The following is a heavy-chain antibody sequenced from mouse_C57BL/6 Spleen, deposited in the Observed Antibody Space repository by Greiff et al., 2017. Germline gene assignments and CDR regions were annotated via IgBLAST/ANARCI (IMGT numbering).Heavy chain of an antibody. CDR3: TRSAYPYYFDY. J-gene: IGHJ2*01. D-gene: IGHD5-1*01. CDR2: IDPENGDT. Sequence: VQLQQSGAELVRPGASVKLSCTASGFNIKDDYMHWVKQRPEQGLEWIGWIDPENGDTEYASKFQGKATITADTSSNTAYLQLSRLTSEDTAVXYCTRSAYPYYFDYWGQGTTLTVSS. CDR1: GFNIKDDY. V-gene: IGHV14-4*01.